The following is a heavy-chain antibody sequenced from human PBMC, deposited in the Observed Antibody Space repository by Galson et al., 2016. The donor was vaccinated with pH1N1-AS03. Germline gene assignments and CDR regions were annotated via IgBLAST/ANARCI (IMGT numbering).Heavy chain of an antibody. J-gene: IGHJ4*02. CDR1: GFSLTSYV. V-gene: IGHV3-30*02. D-gene: IGHD3-22*01. Sequence: SLRLSCAASGFSLTSYVMHWLRQAPGKGLEWVAVIRHDANYKDYADSVKGRFTISRDISKNTLYLQMKSLRAEDTAIYYCAKDLNTYYYDSSGYFDYWGQGTLVTVSS. CDR2: IRHDANYK. CDR3: AKDLNTYYYDSSGYFDY.